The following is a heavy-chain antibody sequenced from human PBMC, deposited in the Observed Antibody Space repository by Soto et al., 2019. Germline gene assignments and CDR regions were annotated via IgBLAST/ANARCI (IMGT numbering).Heavy chain of an antibody. CDR1: GFTFSSYA. J-gene: IGHJ4*02. V-gene: IGHV3-23*01. Sequence: GGSLRLSCAASGFTFSSYAMSWVHQAPGKGLELVSAISGSGGSTYYANAVKGRFTISSDNTKNTLYLKMNSLRAEDTDVYYCAKDRALVGATTFDYWGQGTLVTFSS. CDR2: ISGSGGST. CDR3: AKDRALVGATTFDY. D-gene: IGHD1-26*01.